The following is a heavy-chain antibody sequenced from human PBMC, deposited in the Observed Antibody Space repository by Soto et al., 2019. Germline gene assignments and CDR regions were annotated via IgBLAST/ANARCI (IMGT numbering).Heavy chain of an antibody. D-gene: IGHD6-19*01. CDR2: ISWNSGSI. CDR1: GFTFDDYA. CDR3: ANDQAVDGTRYFDY. J-gene: IGHJ4*02. V-gene: IGHV3-9*01. Sequence: EVQLVESGGGLVQPGRSLRLSCAASGFTFDDYAMHWVRQAPGKGLEWVSGISWNSGSIGYADSVKGRFTISRDNAKNSLYLQMNSLRAEDTALYYCANDQAVDGTRYFDYWGQGTLVTVSS.